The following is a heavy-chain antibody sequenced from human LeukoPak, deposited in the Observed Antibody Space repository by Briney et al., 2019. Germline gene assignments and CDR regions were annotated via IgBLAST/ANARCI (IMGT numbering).Heavy chain of an antibody. Sequence: PSETLSLTCTVSGGSINTYYWTWLRQPPGKGLEWIGYIYYSGSTNYNPSLKSRVTISVDMSKNQFSLKLNSVTAADTAVYYCARAHSGSYTKGYHFDYWGQGTLVTVSS. CDR1: GGSINTYY. J-gene: IGHJ4*02. D-gene: IGHD1-26*01. CDR3: ARAHSGSYTKGYHFDY. V-gene: IGHV4-59*01. CDR2: IYYSGST.